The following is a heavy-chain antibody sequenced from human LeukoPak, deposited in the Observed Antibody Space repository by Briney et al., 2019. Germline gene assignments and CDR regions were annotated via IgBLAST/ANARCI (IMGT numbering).Heavy chain of an antibody. D-gene: IGHD3-22*01. V-gene: IGHV4-38-2*02. CDR3: ARRYYDSSGYAFDI. CDR2: IYHSGST. Sequence: PSETLSLTCTVSGYSISSGYYWGWIRQPPGKGLEWIGSIYHSGSTYYNPSLKSRVTISVDTSKNQFSLKLSSVTAADTAVYYCARRYYDSSGYAFDIWGQGTMVAVSS. J-gene: IGHJ3*02. CDR1: GYSISSGYY.